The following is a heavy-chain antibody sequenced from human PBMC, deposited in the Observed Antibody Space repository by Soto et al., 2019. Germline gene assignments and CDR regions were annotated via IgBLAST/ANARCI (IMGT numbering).Heavy chain of an antibody. D-gene: IGHD3-10*01. V-gene: IGHV4-34*01. Sequence: SETLSLTCAVYGGSFSGYYWSWIRQPTGKGLEWIGEINHSGSTNYNPSLKSRVTISVDTSKNQFSLKLSSVTAADTAVYYCARSTRGSGSYYNVFDYWGQGTMVTVSS. CDR2: INHSGST. J-gene: IGHJ4*02. CDR3: ARSTRGSGSYYNVFDY. CDR1: GGSFSGYY.